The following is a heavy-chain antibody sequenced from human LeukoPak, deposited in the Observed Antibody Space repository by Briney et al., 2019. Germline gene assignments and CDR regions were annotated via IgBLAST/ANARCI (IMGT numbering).Heavy chain of an antibody. J-gene: IGHJ5*02. CDR2: INPNSGGT. D-gene: IGHD6-19*01. CDR1: GYTFTGYY. CDR3: ARDLSGIEPMHTQWLIYNWFDP. Sequence: EASVKVSCKASGYTFTGYYMHWVRQAPGQGLEWMGRINPNSGGTNYAQKFQGRVTMTRDTSISTAYMELSRLRSDDTAVYYCARDLSGIEPMHTQWLIYNWFDPWGQGTLVTVSS. V-gene: IGHV1-2*06.